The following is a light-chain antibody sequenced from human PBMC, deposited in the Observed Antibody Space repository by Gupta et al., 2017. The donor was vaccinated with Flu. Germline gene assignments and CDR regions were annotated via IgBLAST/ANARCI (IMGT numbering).Light chain of an antibody. CDR2: RNN. Sequence: QSVLTQPPSASVTPGQRVTISCSGSSSNIGSNYVYWYQQRPGTAPKLLIYRNNQRPSGVPDRFYGSKSGTSASLAISGLRSEDEADYYCAAWDDSLSGPWVFGGGTKLTVL. CDR1: SSNIGSNY. J-gene: IGLJ3*02. V-gene: IGLV1-47*01. CDR3: AAWDDSLSGPWV.